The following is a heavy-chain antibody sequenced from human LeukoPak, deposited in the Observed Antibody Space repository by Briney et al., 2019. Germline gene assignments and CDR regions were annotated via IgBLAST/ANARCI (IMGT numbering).Heavy chain of an antibody. D-gene: IGHD3-22*01. V-gene: IGHV4-34*01. J-gene: IGHJ4*02. CDR1: GGSFSGYY. CDR3: AGGYYYDSSGYDSGV. CDR2: INHSGST. Sequence: SETLSLTCAVYGGSFSGYYWSWIRQPPGKGLEWIGEINHSGSTNYNPSLKSRVTISVDTSKNQFSLKLSSVTAADTAVYYCAGGYYYDSSGYDSGVWGQGTLVTVSS.